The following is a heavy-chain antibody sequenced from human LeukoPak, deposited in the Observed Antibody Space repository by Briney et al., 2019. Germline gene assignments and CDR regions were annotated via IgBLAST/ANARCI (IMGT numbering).Heavy chain of an antibody. J-gene: IGHJ3*02. V-gene: IGHV4-61*08. CDR3: ARGGYYYDSSRYWGAFDI. CDR2: IYYSGST. CDR1: GGSIRSTGYY. Sequence: SETLSLTGTVSGGSIRSTGYYWSWIRQPPGKGLEWIGYIYYSGSTNYNPSLKSRVTISVDTSKNQFSLKLSSVNAADTAVYYCARGGYYYDSSRYWGAFDIWGQGTMVTVSS. D-gene: IGHD3-22*01.